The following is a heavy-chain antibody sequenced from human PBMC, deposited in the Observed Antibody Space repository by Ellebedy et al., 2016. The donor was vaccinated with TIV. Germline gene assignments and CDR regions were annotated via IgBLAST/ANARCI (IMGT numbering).Heavy chain of an antibody. CDR2: ISSSSSYI. Sequence: GGSLRLSXAASGFTFSSYSMNWVRQAPGKGLEWVSSISSSSSYIYYADSVKGRFTISRDNAKNSLYLQMNSLRAEDTAVYYCARDRGAYHFDWLFASAPESTKDYYYYGMDVWGQGTTVTVSS. CDR3: ARDRGAYHFDWLFASAPESTKDYYYYGMDV. CDR1: GFTFSSYS. J-gene: IGHJ6*02. D-gene: IGHD3-9*01. V-gene: IGHV3-21*01.